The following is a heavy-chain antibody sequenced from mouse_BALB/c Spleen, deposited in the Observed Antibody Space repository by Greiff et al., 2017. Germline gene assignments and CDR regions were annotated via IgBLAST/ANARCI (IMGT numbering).Heavy chain of an antibody. J-gene: IGHJ4*01. CDR1: GFTFTDYY. Sequence: EVHLVESGGGLVQPGGSLRLSCATSGFTFTDYYMSWVRQPPGKALEWLGFIRNKANGYTTEYSASVKGRFTISRDNSQSILYLQMNTLRAEDSATYYCARHWDGGYDNAMDYWGQGTSVTVSS. CDR3: ARHWDGGYDNAMDY. D-gene: IGHD4-1*01. CDR2: IRNKANGYTT. V-gene: IGHV7-3*02.